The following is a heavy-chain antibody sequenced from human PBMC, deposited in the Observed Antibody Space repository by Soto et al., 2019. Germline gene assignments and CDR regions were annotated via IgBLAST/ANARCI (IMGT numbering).Heavy chain of an antibody. CDR2: INAGNGNT. Sequence: QVQLVQSGAEVKKPGASVKVSCKASGYTFTSYAMHWVRQAPGQRLEWMGWINAGNGNTNYAQKLQGRVTMTTDTSTRTAYMELRSLRSDDTAVYYCARLLRYFDWLSTGGDFDAFDIWGQGTMVTVSS. V-gene: IGHV1-3*01. J-gene: IGHJ3*02. D-gene: IGHD3-9*01. CDR1: GYTFTSYA. CDR3: ARLLRYFDWLSTGGDFDAFDI.